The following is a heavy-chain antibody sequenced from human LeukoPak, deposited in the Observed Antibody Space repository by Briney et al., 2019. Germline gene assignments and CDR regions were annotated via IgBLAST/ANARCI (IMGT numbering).Heavy chain of an antibody. Sequence: SVKVSYKASGGTFSSYAISWVRQAPGQGLEWMGGIIPIFGTANYAQKFQGRVTITADKSTSTAYMELSSLRSEDTAVYYCATLWFGEYPFDYWGQGTLVTVSS. D-gene: IGHD3-10*01. CDR2: IIPIFGTA. CDR3: ATLWFGEYPFDY. CDR1: GGTFSSYA. J-gene: IGHJ4*02. V-gene: IGHV1-69*06.